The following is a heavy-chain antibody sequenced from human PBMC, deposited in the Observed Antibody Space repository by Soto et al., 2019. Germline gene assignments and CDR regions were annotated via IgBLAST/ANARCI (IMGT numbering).Heavy chain of an antibody. CDR2: FSNSGST. V-gene: IGHV4-59*01. CDR3: TRTPHHDPMVSYYGMDV. Sequence: SETLSLTCSVSGGSIISYYWSWVRQAPGKGLEWIGYFSNSGSTNYNPSLKNRVSISADTSKNQFSLELTSVTAADTAMYFCTRTPHHDPMVSYYGMDVWGQGTTVTVSS. D-gene: IGHD3-10*01. J-gene: IGHJ6*02. CDR1: GGSIISYY.